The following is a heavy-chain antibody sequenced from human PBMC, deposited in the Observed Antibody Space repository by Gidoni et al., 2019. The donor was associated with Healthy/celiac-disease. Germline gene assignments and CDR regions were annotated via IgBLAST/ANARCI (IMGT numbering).Heavy chain of an antibody. CDR2: INHSGST. V-gene: IGHV4-34*01. J-gene: IGHJ4*02. CDR1: GRSFSGYY. Sequence: QVQLQQWGAGLLKPSETLSHTCAVYGRSFSGYYWSWIRQPPGKGLEWIGEINHSGSTNYNPSLKSRVTISVDTSKNQFSLKLSSVTAADTAVYYCARGRGVTNFDYWGQGTLVTVSS. D-gene: IGHD4-4*01. CDR3: ARGRGVTNFDY.